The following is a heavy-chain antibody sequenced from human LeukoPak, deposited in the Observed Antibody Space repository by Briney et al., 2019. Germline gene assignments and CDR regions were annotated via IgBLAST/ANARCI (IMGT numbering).Heavy chain of an antibody. CDR3: ARVRVGATIDY. CDR1: GYTFTVYY. V-gene: IGHV1-2*02. CDR2: INPNSGGT. J-gene: IGHJ4*02. D-gene: IGHD1-26*01. Sequence: ASVKVSFKASGYTFTVYYMHWVRQAPGQGLEWMGWINPNSGGTNYAQKFQGRVTMTRDTSISTAYMELSRLRSDDTAVYYCARVRVGATIDYWGQGTLVTVSS.